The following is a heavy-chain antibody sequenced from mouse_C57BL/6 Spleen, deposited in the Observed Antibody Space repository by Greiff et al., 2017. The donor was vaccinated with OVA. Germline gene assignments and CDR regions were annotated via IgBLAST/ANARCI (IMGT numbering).Heavy chain of an antibody. CDR1: GYAFSSSW. CDR3: ARSDYYDSGYVRGFAD. V-gene: IGHV1-82*01. CDR2: IYPGDGDT. J-gene: IGHJ3*01. D-gene: IGHD1-1*01. Sequence: VQLVESGPELVKPGASVKISCKASGYAFSSSWMNWVKQRPGKGLEWIGRIYPGDGDTNYNGKFKGKATLTADKSSSTAYMQISSLTSEDPAVYFCARSDYYDSGYVRGFADWGQGTLVTVSA.